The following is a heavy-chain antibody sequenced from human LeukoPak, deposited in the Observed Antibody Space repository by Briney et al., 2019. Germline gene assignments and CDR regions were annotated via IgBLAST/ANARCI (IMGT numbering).Heavy chain of an antibody. CDR1: GFTFSNYA. D-gene: IGHD3-22*01. CDR3: ARATFYYDSSGYYYFDY. J-gene: IGHJ4*02. CDR2: ISYDGSNK. V-gene: IGHV3-30*04. Sequence: GGSLRLSCAASGFTFSNYAIHWVRQAPGKGLEWVAVISYDGSNKYYADSVKGRFTISRDNSKNTLYLQMNSLRAEDTAVYYCARATFYYDSSGYYYFDYWGQGTLVTVSS.